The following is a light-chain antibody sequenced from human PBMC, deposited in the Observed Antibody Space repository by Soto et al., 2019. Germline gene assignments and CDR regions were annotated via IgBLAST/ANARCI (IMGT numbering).Light chain of an antibody. Sequence: SLAPSVPDRLTSTRRASQGINNYLDWFQQKRGKVPRLLIYAASTLQSGVPSRFSGSGSGTDFTLTISSLQPEDVATYYCQKYNSGSLTFGQGTKVEIK. CDR3: QKYNSGSLT. V-gene: IGKV1-27*01. CDR2: AAS. J-gene: IGKJ1*01. CDR1: QGINNY.